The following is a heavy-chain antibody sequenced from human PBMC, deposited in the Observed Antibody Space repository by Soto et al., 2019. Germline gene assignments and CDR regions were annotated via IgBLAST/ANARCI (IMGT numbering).Heavy chain of an antibody. D-gene: IGHD6-6*01. CDR2: ISYSGNT. V-gene: IGHV4-59*01. CDR1: ADSISNYL. J-gene: IGHJ6*03. CDR3: ARGVATVEYSRSLFESPKYYYYMDV. Sequence: SETLSLTCTVSADSISNYLWSWIRQPPGQGLEWIGYISYSGNTNYNPSLKGRLTMSVDTSKKQFSLKLISATAADTAVYYCARGVATVEYSRSLFESPKYYYYMDVWGKGTTVTVSS.